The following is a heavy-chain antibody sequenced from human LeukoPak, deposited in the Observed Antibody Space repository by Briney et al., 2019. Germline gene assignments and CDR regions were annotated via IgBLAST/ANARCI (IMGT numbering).Heavy chain of an antibody. CDR3: ARNYDNSGHYQHAFDI. CDR2: IYPGDSET. V-gene: IGHV5-51*01. Sequence: AESLLISCKGSGYSFTSYWIGWVRQMPGKGLEWMGIIYPGDSETRYSPSFQGQVTISADKSISTAYLQWSSLKASDTAMYYCARNYDNSGHYQHAFDIWGQG. D-gene: IGHD3-22*01. CDR1: GYSFTSYW. J-gene: IGHJ3*02.